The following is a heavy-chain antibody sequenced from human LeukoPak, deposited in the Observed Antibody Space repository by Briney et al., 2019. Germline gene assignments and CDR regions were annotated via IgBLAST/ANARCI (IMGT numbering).Heavy chain of an antibody. CDR3: AKKRSSTWYDFDY. Sequence: QSGGSLRLSCAASGFTLSNYGMHWVRQAPGKGLEWVAFIRYDGTNKNYADSVRGRFTISRDNSKNTLYLQMNSLRAEDTAVYYCAKKRSSTWYDFDYWGQGTLVTVSS. V-gene: IGHV3-30*02. D-gene: IGHD6-13*01. CDR1: GFTLSNYG. CDR2: IRYDGTNK. J-gene: IGHJ4*02.